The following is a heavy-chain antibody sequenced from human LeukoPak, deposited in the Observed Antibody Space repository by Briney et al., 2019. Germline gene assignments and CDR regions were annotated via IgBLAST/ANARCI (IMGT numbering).Heavy chain of an antibody. V-gene: IGHV1-18*01. J-gene: IGHJ5*02. CDR1: GYTFTSYG. CDR3: ARGRYDILTGQSMRRFDP. D-gene: IGHD3-9*01. CDR2: ISAYNGNT. Sequence: GASVKVSCKASGYTFTSYGISWVRQAPGQGLEWMGWISAYNGNTNYAQKLQGRVTMTTDTSTSTAYMELRSLRSDDTAVYYCARGRYDILTGQSMRRFDPWGQGTLVTVSS.